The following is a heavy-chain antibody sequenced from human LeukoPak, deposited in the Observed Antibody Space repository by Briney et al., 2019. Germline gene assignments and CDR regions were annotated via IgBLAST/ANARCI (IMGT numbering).Heavy chain of an antibody. CDR1: GFTFSRYW. CDR3: ARDFGTIVVVTAIVD. J-gene: IGHJ4*02. Sequence: GGSLRLSCAVSGFTFSRYWMSWVRQAPGKGLEWVANINPDGSEKYYVDSVKGRFTIPRDNAKNSLYLQMNSLRAEDTAVYYCARDFGTIVVVTAIVDWGQGTLVTVSS. CDR2: INPDGSEK. D-gene: IGHD2-21*02. V-gene: IGHV3-7*01.